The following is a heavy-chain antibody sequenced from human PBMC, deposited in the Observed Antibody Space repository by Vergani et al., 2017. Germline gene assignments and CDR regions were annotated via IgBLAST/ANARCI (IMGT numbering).Heavy chain of an antibody. CDR2: INPSGGST. V-gene: IGHV1-46*01. CDR3: AREKAYYYDSSGYYRNWXFDL. Sequence: QVQLVQSGAGVKKPGASVKVSCKASGYTFTSYYMHWVRQAPGQGLEWMGIINPSGGSTSYAQKFQGRVTMTRDTSTSTVYMELSSLRSEDTAVYYCAREKAYYYDSSGYYRNWXFDLWGRGTLVTVSS. CDR1: GYTFTSYY. D-gene: IGHD3-22*01. J-gene: IGHJ2*01.